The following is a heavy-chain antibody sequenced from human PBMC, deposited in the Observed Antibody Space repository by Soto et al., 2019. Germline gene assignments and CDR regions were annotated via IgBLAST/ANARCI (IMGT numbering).Heavy chain of an antibody. V-gene: IGHV1-2*02. D-gene: IGHD3-22*01. CDR1: GYTFTGYY. Sequence: ASVKVSCKASGYTFTGYYMHWVRQAPGQGLEWMGWINPNSGGTNYAQKFQGRVTMTRDTSISAAYMELSRLRSDDTAVYYCARYGFSLDIPYYYDSSGYSHLDYWGQGTLVTVSS. CDR2: INPNSGGT. CDR3: ARYGFSLDIPYYYDSSGYSHLDY. J-gene: IGHJ4*02.